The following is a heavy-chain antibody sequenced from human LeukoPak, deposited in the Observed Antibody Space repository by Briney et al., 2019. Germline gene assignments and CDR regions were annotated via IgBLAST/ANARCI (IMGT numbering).Heavy chain of an antibody. CDR1: GGTFSSYA. CDR3: ASLYCSSTSCYTDWFDP. V-gene: IGHV1-69*05. CDR2: IIPIFGTA. J-gene: IGHJ5*02. D-gene: IGHD2-2*02. Sequence: SVSVSCKASGGTFSSYAISGVRQAPGQGLEGMGGIIPIFGTANYAQKFQGRVTITTDESTSTAYMELSSLRSEDTAVYYCASLYCSSTSCYTDWFDPWGQGTLVTVSS.